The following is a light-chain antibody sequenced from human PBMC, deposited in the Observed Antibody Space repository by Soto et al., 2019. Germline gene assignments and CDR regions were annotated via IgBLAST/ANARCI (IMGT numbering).Light chain of an antibody. CDR3: QQRSNWPSIT. J-gene: IGKJ5*01. CDR2: DAS. V-gene: IGKV3-11*01. CDR1: QSVSSN. Sequence: EIVMTQSPATLSVSPGERATLSCRASQSVSSNLAWYQQKPGQAPGLLIHDASNRATGIPVRFSGSGAGTDFTLTISSLEPEDSAVYYCQQRSNWPSITFGQGTRLEIK.